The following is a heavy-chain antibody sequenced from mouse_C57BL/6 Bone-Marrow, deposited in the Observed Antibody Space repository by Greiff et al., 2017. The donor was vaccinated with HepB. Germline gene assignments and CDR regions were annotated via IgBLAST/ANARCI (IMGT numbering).Heavy chain of an antibody. D-gene: IGHD2-5*01. CDR2: ISSGGSYT. Sequence: EVQRVESGGDLVKPGGSLKLSCAASGFTFSSYGMSWVRQTPDKRLEWVATISSGGSYTYYPDSVKGRFTISRDNAKNTLYLQMSSLKSEDTAMYYCARAYYSNYVDYWGQGTTLTVSS. CDR1: GFTFSSYG. V-gene: IGHV5-6*01. J-gene: IGHJ2*01. CDR3: ARAYYSNYVDY.